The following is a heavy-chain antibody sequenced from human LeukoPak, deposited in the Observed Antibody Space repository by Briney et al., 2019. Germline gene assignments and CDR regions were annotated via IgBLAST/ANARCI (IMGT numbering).Heavy chain of an antibody. D-gene: IGHD4-17*01. CDR3: ARLNGAVLFDY. J-gene: IGHJ4*02. Sequence: ETLSLTRTVSGGSICGSSYYWGSVRPPPGKGVEWVGSIFYSGRTSYNPSLKSVVTISLDTSKNQFSLTLSSVTAADTAVYFCARLNGAVLFDYWGQGTLVTVSS. V-gene: IGHV4-39*01. CDR2: IFYSGRT. CDR1: GGSICGSSYY.